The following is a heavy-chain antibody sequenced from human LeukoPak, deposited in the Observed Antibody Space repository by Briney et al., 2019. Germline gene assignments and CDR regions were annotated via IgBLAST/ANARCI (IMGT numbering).Heavy chain of an antibody. CDR3: ARRDWAY. V-gene: IGHV4-34*01. D-gene: IGHD2-21*02. CDR2: INHSGST. Sequence: SETLSLTCAVYGGSFSGYYWSWIRQPPGKGLEWIGEINHSGSTNYNPSLKSRVTISVDTSKNQFSLKLSSVTAADTAVYYCARRDWAYWGQGTLVTVSS. CDR1: GGSFSGYY. J-gene: IGHJ4*02.